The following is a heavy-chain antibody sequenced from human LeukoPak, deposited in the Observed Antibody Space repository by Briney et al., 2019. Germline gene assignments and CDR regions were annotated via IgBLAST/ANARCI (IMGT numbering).Heavy chain of an antibody. Sequence: GGSLRLSCAAPGFTSSSYLKSWVRQAPRKGLEWVANIKQGGSEKYYVDSVKGRFTTSRENDKKSLYLQMNSLRAEETAVYYCARDSGYYYDSSGYWGSGRFDLWGRGTLVTVSS. CDR2: IKQGGSEK. CDR1: GFTSSSYL. D-gene: IGHD3-22*01. CDR3: ARDSGYYYDSSGYWGSGRFDL. V-gene: IGHV3-7*01. J-gene: IGHJ2*01.